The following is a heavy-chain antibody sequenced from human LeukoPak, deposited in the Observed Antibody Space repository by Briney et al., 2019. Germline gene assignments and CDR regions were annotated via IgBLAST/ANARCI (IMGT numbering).Heavy chain of an antibody. CDR3: VRDDFGDYLGYIRH. CDR2: INWNGRSP. J-gene: IGHJ1*01. Sequence: PGGSLRLSCVASGFTFDDYGMSWVRQAPGKGLEWVAGINWNGRSPDYADSVKGRFTVSRDDAENSLYLQMNSLRAEDTALYYCVRDDFGDYLGYIRHWGQGTLVTVSS. V-gene: IGHV3-20*04. CDR1: GFTFDDYG. D-gene: IGHD3-3*01.